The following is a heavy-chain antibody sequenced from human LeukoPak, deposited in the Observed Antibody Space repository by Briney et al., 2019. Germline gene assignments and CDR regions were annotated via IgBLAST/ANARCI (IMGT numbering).Heavy chain of an antibody. CDR3: ARDPSSFGGRFDP. D-gene: IGHD3-10*01. J-gene: IGHJ5*02. CDR1: GDSISSGDYS. V-gene: IGHV4-30-2*01. Sequence: SETLSLTCAVSGDSISSGDYSWSWIRQPSGKGLEWIGYIFHSGSTNYNPSLKSRVTMSVDTSKNQFSLKLSSVTAADTAVYYCARDPSSFGGRFDPWGQGTLVAVSS. CDR2: IFHSGST.